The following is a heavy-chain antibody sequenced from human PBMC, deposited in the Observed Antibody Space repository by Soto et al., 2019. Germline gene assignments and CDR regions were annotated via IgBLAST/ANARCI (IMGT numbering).Heavy chain of an antibody. CDR3: ARKGIFGVVGSYWFDP. CDR2: INHSGST. J-gene: IGHJ5*02. V-gene: IGHV4-34*01. D-gene: IGHD3-3*02. Sequence: TAETLSLTCAVYGGAFIGYYWIWSGHPPGRGREWIVEINHSGSTNYNPSLKSRVTISVDTSKNQFSLKLSSVTAADTAVYYCARKGIFGVVGSYWFDPWGQGTLVTVSS. CDR1: GGAFIGYY.